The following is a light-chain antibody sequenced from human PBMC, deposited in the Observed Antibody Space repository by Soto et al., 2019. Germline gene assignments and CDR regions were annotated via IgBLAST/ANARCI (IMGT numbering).Light chain of an antibody. V-gene: IGKV1-5*01. J-gene: IGKJ2*03. CDR2: DAS. CDR3: QQYNSFAPYS. CDR1: QSISFW. Sequence: DIQMTQSPSTLSASVGDRVTITCRSSQSISFWLAWYQQKPGKAPKLLIYDASTLYSGVPSRFSGSRSGTEFTLTISSLQPDDFASYYCQQYNSFAPYSFGQGNKLEI.